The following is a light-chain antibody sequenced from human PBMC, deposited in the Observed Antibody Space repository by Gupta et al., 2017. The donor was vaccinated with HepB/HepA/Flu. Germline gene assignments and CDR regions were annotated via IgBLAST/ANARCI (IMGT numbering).Light chain of an antibody. Sequence: EIVLTQSPATLSLSPGERATLSCRASQSVSSYLAWYQQKPGQGPRLLIYDASNRATGIPARFSGSGSGTDFTLTISSLEPEDVAVYYCHQRSNWPPKWTFGQGTKVEIK. J-gene: IGKJ1*01. CDR2: DAS. V-gene: IGKV3-11*01. CDR1: QSVSSY. CDR3: HQRSNWPPKWT.